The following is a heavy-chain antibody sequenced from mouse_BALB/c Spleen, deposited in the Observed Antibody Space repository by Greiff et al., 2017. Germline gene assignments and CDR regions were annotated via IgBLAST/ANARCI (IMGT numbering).Heavy chain of an antibody. CDR3: AREDSSGPAY. CDR2: ISDGGSYT. D-gene: IGHD3-2*01. J-gene: IGHJ3*01. Sequence: EVMLVESGGGLVKPGGSLKLSCAASGFTFSDYYMYWVRQTPEKRLEWVATISDGGSYTYYPDSVKGRFTISRDNAKNNLYLQMSSLKSEDTAMYYCAREDSSGPAYWGQGTLVTVSA. CDR1: GFTFSDYY. V-gene: IGHV5-4*02.